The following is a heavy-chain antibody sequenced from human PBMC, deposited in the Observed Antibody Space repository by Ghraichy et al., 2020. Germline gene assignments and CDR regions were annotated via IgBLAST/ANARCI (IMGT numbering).Heavy chain of an antibody. V-gene: IGHV3-48*02. CDR3: ARGELRSGEPFGMDV. CDR2: INTSGSAK. J-gene: IGHJ6*02. CDR1: GFTLSKYS. D-gene: IGHD3-3*01. Sequence: GGSLRLSCAASGFTLSKYSMNWVRQAPGKGLEWLSYINTSGSAKYDADSVKGRFTVSRDNAKNSLFLQMNSLRDEDTALYYCARGELRSGEPFGMDVWGQGTTVTVSS.